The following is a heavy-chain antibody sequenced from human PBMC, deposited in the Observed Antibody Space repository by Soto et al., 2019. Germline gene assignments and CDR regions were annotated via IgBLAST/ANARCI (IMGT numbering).Heavy chain of an antibody. V-gene: IGHV1-69*02. CDR3: ASRGYSYGYYYYGMDV. CDR2: IIPILGIA. Sequence: GASLKVSCKSSGCTFSSYTISWVRQAPGQGLEWMGRIIPILGIANYAQKFQGRVTITADKSTSTAYMELSSLRSEDTAVYYCASRGYSYGYYYYGMDVWGQGTTVTVSS. CDR1: GCTFSSYT. J-gene: IGHJ6*02. D-gene: IGHD5-18*01.